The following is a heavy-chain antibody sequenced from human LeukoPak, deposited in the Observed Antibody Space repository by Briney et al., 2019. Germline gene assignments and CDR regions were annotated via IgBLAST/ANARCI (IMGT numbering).Heavy chain of an antibody. D-gene: IGHD6-13*01. CDR1: GFTFSSYS. CDR3: ARDLAAAGLDY. J-gene: IGHJ4*02. CDR2: ISSSSYI. V-gene: IGHV3-21*01. Sequence: GGSLRLSCAASGFTFSSYSMNWVRQAPGKGLEWVSSISSSSYIYYADSVKGRFTISRDNAKNSLYLQTNSPRAEDTAVYYCARDLAAAGLDYWGQGTLVTVSS.